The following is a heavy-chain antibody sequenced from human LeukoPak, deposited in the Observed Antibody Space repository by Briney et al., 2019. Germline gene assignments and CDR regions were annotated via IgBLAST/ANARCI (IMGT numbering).Heavy chain of an antibody. V-gene: IGHV3-23*01. CDR1: GFTFSSYA. CDR2: ISGSGGST. CDR3: AKAKSSSWYDGIYFDY. Sequence: GGSLRLSCVASGFTFSSYAMSWVRQAPGKGLEWVSAISGSGGSTYYADSVKGRFTISRDNSKNTLYLQINSLRAEDSAVYYCAKAKSSSWYDGIYFDYWGQGTLVTVSS. J-gene: IGHJ4*02. D-gene: IGHD6-13*01.